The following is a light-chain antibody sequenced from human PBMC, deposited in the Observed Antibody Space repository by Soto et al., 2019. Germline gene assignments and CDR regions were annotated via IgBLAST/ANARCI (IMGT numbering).Light chain of an antibody. CDR3: QQYNNWPRT. J-gene: IGKJ1*01. CDR2: GAS. V-gene: IGKV3-15*01. CDR1: QSVSSN. Sequence: EIVMTQSPATLSVSPGERATLSCRASQSVSSNLAWYQQKPGQAPRLLIYGASTRATGIPARFSGSWSGTEFTLTISSLQSEDFAVYYCQQYNNWPRTCGQGTKVEIK.